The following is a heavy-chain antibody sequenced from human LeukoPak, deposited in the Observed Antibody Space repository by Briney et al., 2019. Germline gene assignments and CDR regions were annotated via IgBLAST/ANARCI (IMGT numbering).Heavy chain of an antibody. D-gene: IGHD3-16*02. V-gene: IGHV3-23*01. CDR3: AKTYDYVWGSYPSSYYFDY. CDR2: ISGSGGST. J-gene: IGHJ4*02. CDR1: GFTFSNYR. Sequence: GGSLRLSCAASGFTFSNYRMNWVRQAPGKGLEWVSAISGSGGSTYYADSVKGRFTISRDNSKNTLYLQMNSLRAEDTAVYYCAKTYDYVWGSYPSSYYFDYWGQGTLVTVSS.